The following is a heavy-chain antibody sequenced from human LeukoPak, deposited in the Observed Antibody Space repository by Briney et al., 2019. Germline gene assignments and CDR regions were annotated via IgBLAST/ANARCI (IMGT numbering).Heavy chain of an antibody. CDR3: AKGIYSSGWSYFDY. CDR1: GFTFSNPA. J-gene: IGHJ4*02. CDR2: LSGSGITT. V-gene: IGHV3-23*01. Sequence: AGGSLRLSCAASGFTFSNPAMSWVRQAPGKGLEWVSTLSGSGITTYYADSVKGRFTISRDNSKNTLYLQMNSLRAEDTAVYYCAKGIYSSGWSYFDYWGQGTLVTVSS. D-gene: IGHD6-19*01.